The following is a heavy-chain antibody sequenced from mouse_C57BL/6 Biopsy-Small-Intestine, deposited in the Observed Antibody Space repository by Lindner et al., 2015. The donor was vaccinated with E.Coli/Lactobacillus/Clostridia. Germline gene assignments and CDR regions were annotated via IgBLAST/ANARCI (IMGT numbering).Heavy chain of an antibody. J-gene: IGHJ4*01. V-gene: IGHV1-81*01. CDR3: ARGGNYCAMDY. CDR1: GYTFGSFG. Sequence: VQLQESGAELARPGASVKLSCKASGYTFGSFGISWVKQRIGQGLEWIGEIYPRSANTYYNEKFKGKATLTADRSSSTAYMELRSLTSEDSAVYFCARGGNYCAMDYWGQGTSVTVSS. D-gene: IGHD2-1*01. CDR2: IYPRSANT.